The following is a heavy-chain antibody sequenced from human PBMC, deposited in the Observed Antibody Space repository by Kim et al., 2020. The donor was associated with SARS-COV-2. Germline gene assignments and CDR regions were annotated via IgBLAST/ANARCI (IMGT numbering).Heavy chain of an antibody. D-gene: IGHD3-10*01. CDR2: ISWNSGVT. Sequence: GGSLRLSCAASGFTFGDYAMYWVRQAPGKGLEWVSGISWNSGVTGYADSVKGRFTISRDNAKNSLFLQMNSLRTEDTALYYCAKFYGLGSYYNTGGMDVWGRGTTVTVSS. J-gene: IGHJ6*02. CDR3: AKFYGLGSYYNTGGMDV. CDR1: GFTFGDYA. V-gene: IGHV3-9*01.